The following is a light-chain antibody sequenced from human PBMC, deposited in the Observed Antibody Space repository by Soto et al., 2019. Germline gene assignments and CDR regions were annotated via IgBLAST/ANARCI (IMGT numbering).Light chain of an antibody. Sequence: QSVLTQPPSVSVAPGQRVTISCTGSSSNIGAGYDVHWYQQLPGTAPKLLIYGDSSRPSGVPDRFSASKSGTSASLAITGLQAEDEADYYCQSYDSSLSGSYVFGTGTNLTVL. J-gene: IGLJ1*01. CDR1: SSNIGAGYD. V-gene: IGLV1-40*01. CDR2: GDS. CDR3: QSYDSSLSGSYV.